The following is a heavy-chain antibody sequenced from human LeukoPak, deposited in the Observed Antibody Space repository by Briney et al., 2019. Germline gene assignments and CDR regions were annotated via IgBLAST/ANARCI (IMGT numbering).Heavy chain of an antibody. CDR2: IYTSGST. CDR1: GGSISSYY. Sequence: SETLSLTCTVSGGSISSYYWSWIRQPAGKGLEWIRRIYTSGSTNYNPSLKSRVTMSVDTSKNQFSPKLSSVTAADTAVYYCARSPSNIATKHDNAFDIWGQGTMVTVSS. V-gene: IGHV4-4*07. CDR3: ARSPSNIATKHDNAFDI. D-gene: IGHD6-13*01. J-gene: IGHJ3*02.